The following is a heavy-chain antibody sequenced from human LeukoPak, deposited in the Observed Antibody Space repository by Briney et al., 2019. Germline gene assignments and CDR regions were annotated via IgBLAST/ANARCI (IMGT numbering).Heavy chain of an antibody. D-gene: IGHD3-3*01. V-gene: IGHV1-2*02. CDR1: GYTFTGYY. CDR3: ARANDEDVGGRYYDFWSGPTSSNYYYYMDV. Sequence: ASVKVSCKASGYTFTGYYMHWVRQAPGQGLEWMGWINPNSGGTNYAQKFQGRVTMTRDTSISTAYMELSRLRSDDTAVYYCARANDEDVGGRYYDFWSGPTSSNYYYYMDVWGKGTTVTVSS. CDR2: INPNSGGT. J-gene: IGHJ6*03.